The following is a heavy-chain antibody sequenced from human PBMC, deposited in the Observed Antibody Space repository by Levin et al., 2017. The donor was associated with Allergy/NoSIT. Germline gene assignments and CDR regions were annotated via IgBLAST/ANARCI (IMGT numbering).Heavy chain of an antibody. CDR1: GYTFTGFY. J-gene: IGHJ4*02. CDR2: INPHRGVT. CDR3: ARGGLVRYLDFLTPGDF. V-gene: IGHV1-2*02. Sequence: ASVKVSCKASGYTFTGFYIHWVRKAPAQGLEWMGWINPHRGVTNYAQNFQGRVTMTRDTSISTSYMELSRLRSDDTAVYYCARGGLVRYLDFLTPGDFWGQGTLVTVSS. D-gene: IGHD3-9*01.